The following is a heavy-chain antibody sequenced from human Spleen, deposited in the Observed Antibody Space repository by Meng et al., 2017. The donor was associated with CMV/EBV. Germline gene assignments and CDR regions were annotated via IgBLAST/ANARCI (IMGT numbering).Heavy chain of an antibody. Sequence: GGSLRLSCVASGFTFSTYEFNWVRQAPGKGLEWLAHINAGPTNIYYADSVKGRFTISRDDAKSSLYLQMNSLRAEDTAVYYCVKLFDYWGQGTLVTVSS. V-gene: IGHV3-48*03. CDR1: GFTFSTYE. CDR3: VKLFDY. D-gene: IGHD3-10*01. CDR2: INAGPTNI. J-gene: IGHJ4*02.